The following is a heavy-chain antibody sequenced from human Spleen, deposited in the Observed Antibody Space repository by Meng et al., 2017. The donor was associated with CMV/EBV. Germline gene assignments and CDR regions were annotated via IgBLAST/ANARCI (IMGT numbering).Heavy chain of an antibody. J-gene: IGHJ6*02. CDR2: IVVGSGNT. Sequence: SVKVSCKASGFTFTSSAVQWVRQARGQHLEWIGWIVVGSGNTNYAQKFQERVTITRDMSTSTAYMELSSLRSEDTAVYYCAAVPDDFWYGMDVWGQGTTVTVSS. CDR3: AAVPDDFWYGMDV. CDR1: GFTFTSSA. V-gene: IGHV1-58*01. D-gene: IGHD3-3*01.